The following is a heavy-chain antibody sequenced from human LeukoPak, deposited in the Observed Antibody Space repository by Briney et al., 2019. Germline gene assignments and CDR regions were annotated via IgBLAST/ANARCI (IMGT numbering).Heavy chain of an antibody. Sequence: SRTLSLTCAISGDSVSSNSAARNWIRQSPSRGLEWLGRTYYRSKWYNDYAVSVKSRITINPDTSKNQFSLQLNSVTPEDTAVYYCARDLRVYDYGGHFDYWGQGTLVTVSS. J-gene: IGHJ4*02. D-gene: IGHD4-23*01. CDR2: TYYRSKWYN. CDR1: GDSVSSNSAA. V-gene: IGHV6-1*01. CDR3: ARDLRVYDYGGHFDY.